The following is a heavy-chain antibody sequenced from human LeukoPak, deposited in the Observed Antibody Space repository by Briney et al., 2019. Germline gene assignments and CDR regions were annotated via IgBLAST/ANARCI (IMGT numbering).Heavy chain of an antibody. CDR1: GFTFSSYA. Sequence: GGSLRLSCAASGFTFSSYAMTWVRQAPGKGLEWVSGISGSGTNTYYADSVKGRFTLSRDNAKNSLYLQMNSLRAEDTAVYYCARETDSTLFDYWGQGTLVTVSS. CDR3: ARETDSTLFDY. V-gene: IGHV3-23*01. J-gene: IGHJ4*02. D-gene: IGHD2-2*01. CDR2: ISGSGTNT.